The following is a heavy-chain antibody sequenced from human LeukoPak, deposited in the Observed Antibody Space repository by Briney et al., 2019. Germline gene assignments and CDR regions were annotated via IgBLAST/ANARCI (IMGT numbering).Heavy chain of an antibody. CDR1: GFPFGGYW. J-gene: IGHJ5*02. V-gene: IGHV3-74*01. CDR3: ARSASGYDA. D-gene: IGHD5-12*01. CDR2: IDDDGAGT. Sequence: AGSLRLSCAASGFPFGGYWMHWVSHAPGKGLVWVSRIDDDGAGTTYADSVKGRFTISRDNAKNTLYLQMNSLRVEDTAVYYCARSASGYDAWGQGTLVTVSS.